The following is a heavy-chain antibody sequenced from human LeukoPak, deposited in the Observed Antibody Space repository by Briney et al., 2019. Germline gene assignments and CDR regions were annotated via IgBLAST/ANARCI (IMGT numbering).Heavy chain of an antibody. CDR2: ISAYNGNT. J-gene: IGHJ4*02. D-gene: IGHD3-22*01. CDR1: GYTFTSYG. CDR3: ARDGLGVVVKGGYFDY. V-gene: IGHV1-18*01. Sequence: ASVKVSCKASGYTFTSYGISWVRQAPGQGLEWMGWISAYNGNTNYAQKLQGRVTMTTDTSTSTAYMELRSLRSDDTAVYYCARDGLGVVVKGGYFDYWGQGTLVTVSS.